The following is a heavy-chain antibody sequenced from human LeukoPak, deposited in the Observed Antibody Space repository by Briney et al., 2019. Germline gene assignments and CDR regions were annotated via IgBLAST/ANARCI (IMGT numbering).Heavy chain of an antibody. CDR2: IISIFGTA. J-gene: IGHJ5*02. V-gene: IGHV1-69*05. D-gene: IGHD3-22*01. CDR1: GGTFSSYA. CDR3: ARDWYFYVRSGPGGGWFDP. Sequence: SVKVSCKASGGTFSSYAISWVRQAPGQGLEWMGRIISIFGTANYAQKFQGRVTITTDESTSTAYMELSSLRSEDTAVYYCARDWYFYVRSGPGGGWFDPWGQGTLVTVSS.